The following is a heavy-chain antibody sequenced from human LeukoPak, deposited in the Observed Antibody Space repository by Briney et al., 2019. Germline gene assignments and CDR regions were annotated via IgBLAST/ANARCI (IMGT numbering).Heavy chain of an antibody. Sequence: PGGSLRLSCAASGFTFDDYGMSWVRQAPGKGLEWVSGINWNGGSTGYADSVKGRFTISRDNAKNSLYLQMNSLRAEDTALYHCARDQRRSSSSADDAFDIWGQGTMVTVSS. J-gene: IGHJ3*02. D-gene: IGHD6-6*01. V-gene: IGHV3-20*01. CDR1: GFTFDDYG. CDR2: INWNGGST. CDR3: ARDQRRSSSSADDAFDI.